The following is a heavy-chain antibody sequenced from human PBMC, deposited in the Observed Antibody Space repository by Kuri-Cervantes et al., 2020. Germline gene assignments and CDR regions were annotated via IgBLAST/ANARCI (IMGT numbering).Heavy chain of an antibody. CDR1: GFTFDDYA. D-gene: IGHD6-6*01. CDR3: AREGGRYSSSLSGGFNYYYMDV. J-gene: IGHJ6*03. V-gene: IGHV3-9*01. CDR2: ISWNSGSI. Sequence: SLKISCAASGFTFDDYAMHWVRQAPGKGLEWVSGISWNSGSIGYADSVKGRFTISRDNAKNSLYLQMNSLRAEDTAVYYCAREGGRYSSSLSGGFNYYYMDVWGKGTTVTVSS.